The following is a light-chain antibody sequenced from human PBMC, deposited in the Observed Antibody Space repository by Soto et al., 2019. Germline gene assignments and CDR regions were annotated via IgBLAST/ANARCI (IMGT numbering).Light chain of an antibody. J-gene: IGKJ1*01. CDR2: DAS. V-gene: IGKV3-11*01. Sequence: EIVLTQSPATLSLSPGERATLSCRASQSVSSYLAWYQQKPGQAPRLLIYDASNRATGIPARFSGSGSGTDFALNISSREPEDFAGVYWYQRSNWHPWTFGQGTKVEIK. CDR1: QSVSSY. CDR3: YQRSNWHPWT.